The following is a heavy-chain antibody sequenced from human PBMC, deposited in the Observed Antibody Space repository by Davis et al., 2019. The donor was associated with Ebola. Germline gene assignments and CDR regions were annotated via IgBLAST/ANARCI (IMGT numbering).Heavy chain of an antibody. V-gene: IGHV4-39*07. CDR3: ARVSKLGQLTLDYGMDV. J-gene: IGHJ6*02. D-gene: IGHD2-2*01. Sequence: SETLSLTCTVSGGSISSSSYYWGWIRQPPGKGLEWIGSIYYSGSTNYNPSLKSRVTISVDTSKNQFSLKLSSVTAADTAVYYCARVSKLGQLTLDYGMDVWGQGTTVTVSS. CDR1: GGSISSSSYY. CDR2: IYYSGST.